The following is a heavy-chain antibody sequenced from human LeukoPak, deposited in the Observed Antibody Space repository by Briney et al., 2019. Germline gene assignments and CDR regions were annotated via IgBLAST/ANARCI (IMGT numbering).Heavy chain of an antibody. V-gene: IGHV3-23*01. Sequence: PGGSLRLSCAASGLTFSTYAMSWVRQAPGKGLEWLSTINGGGRDTFYADSVKRRFTVSRDNSKNTLYLQMSSLRAEDTAVYFCAKNRGANYYNYYMDVWGKGTTVTVSS. CDR3: AKNRGANYYNYYMDV. J-gene: IGHJ6*03. CDR2: INGGGRDT. CDR1: GLTFSTYA. D-gene: IGHD4/OR15-4a*01.